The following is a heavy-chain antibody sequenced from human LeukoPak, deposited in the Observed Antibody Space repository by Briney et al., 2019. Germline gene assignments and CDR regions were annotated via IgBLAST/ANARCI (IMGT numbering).Heavy chain of an antibody. Sequence: SETLSLTCAVYGGSFSGYYWSWIRQPPGKGLEWIGEINHSGSTNYNPSPKSRVTISVDTSKNQFSLKLSSVTAADTAVYYCARARPTSSGWPNQQSDYWGQGTLVTVSS. CDR2: INHSGST. J-gene: IGHJ4*02. CDR1: GGSFSGYY. V-gene: IGHV4-34*01. D-gene: IGHD6-19*01. CDR3: ARARPTSSGWPNQQSDY.